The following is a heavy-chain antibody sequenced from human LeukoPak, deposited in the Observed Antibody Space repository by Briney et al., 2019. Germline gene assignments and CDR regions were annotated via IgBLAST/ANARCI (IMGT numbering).Heavy chain of an antibody. CDR3: AKGSRPWELLKFDY. J-gene: IGHJ4*02. D-gene: IGHD1-26*01. Sequence: GGSLRLSCAASGFTFSSHSMNWVRQAPGKGLEWVSVISGSGGRTYYADSVKGRFTISRDNSKNTLYLQMNSLRAEDTAVYYCAKGSRPWELLKFDYWGQGTLVTVSS. CDR1: GFTFSSHS. CDR2: ISGSGGRT. V-gene: IGHV3-23*01.